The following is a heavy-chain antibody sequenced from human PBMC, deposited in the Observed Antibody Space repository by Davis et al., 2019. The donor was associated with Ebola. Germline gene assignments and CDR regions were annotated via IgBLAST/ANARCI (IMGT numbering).Heavy chain of an antibody. CDR1: GGSFSGYY. Sequence: MPGGSLRLSCAVHGGSFSGYYWSWIRQLPGKGLEWIGEINHSGSTNYNPSLKSRVTISVDKSKNQFSLKLSSVTAADTAVYYCARESFTAVGLVWGQGTLVTVSS. J-gene: IGHJ4*02. CDR2: INHSGST. CDR3: ARESFTAVGLV. D-gene: IGHD2-2*03. V-gene: IGHV4-34*01.